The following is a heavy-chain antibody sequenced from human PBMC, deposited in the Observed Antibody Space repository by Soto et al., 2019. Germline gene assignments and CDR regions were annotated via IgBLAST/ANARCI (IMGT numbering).Heavy chain of an antibody. J-gene: IGHJ5*02. D-gene: IGHD5-12*01. CDR3: ARTSYDYWFDP. V-gene: IGHV4-30-2*01. Sequence: SETLSLTCAVSGGSISSGGYSWSWIRQPPGKGLEWIGYIYHSGSTYYNPSLKSRVTISVDRSKNQFSLKLSSVTAADTAVYYCARTSYDYWFDPWGQGTLVTVSS. CDR1: GGSISSGGYS. CDR2: IYHSGST.